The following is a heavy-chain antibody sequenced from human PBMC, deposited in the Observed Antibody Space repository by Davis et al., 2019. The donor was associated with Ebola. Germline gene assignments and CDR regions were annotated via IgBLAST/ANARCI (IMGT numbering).Heavy chain of an antibody. Sequence: MPSETLSLTCTVSGGSISSYYWSWIRQPPGKGLEWIGYIYYSGSTNYNPSLKSRVTISVDTSKNQFSLKLSSVTAADTAVYYCGGLRFLELDGIDPWGQGTLVTVSS. J-gene: IGHJ5*02. D-gene: IGHD3-3*01. CDR2: IYYSGST. CDR3: GGLRFLELDGIDP. V-gene: IGHV4-59*08. CDR1: GGSISSYY.